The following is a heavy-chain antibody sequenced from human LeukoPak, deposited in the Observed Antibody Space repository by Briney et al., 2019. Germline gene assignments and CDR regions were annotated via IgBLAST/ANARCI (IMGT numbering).Heavy chain of an antibody. D-gene: IGHD6-19*01. CDR1: GYTFTSYG. Sequence: ASVKVSCKASGYTFTSYGISWVRQAPGQGLEWMGWISAYNGNTSYAQRLQGRVTMTTDTSTSTAYMELRSLRSDDTAVYYCARAGELAVAGRDFDYWGQGTLVTVSS. CDR3: ARAGELAVAGRDFDY. J-gene: IGHJ4*02. V-gene: IGHV1-18*01. CDR2: ISAYNGNT.